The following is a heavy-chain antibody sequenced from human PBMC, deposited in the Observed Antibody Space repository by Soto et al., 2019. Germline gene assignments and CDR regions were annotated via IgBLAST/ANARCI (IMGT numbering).Heavy chain of an antibody. Sequence: ASVKVSCKASGGTFSSYAISWVRQAPGQGLEWMGGIIPIFGTANYAQKFQGRVTITADESTSTAYMELSSPRSEDTAVYYCARGAGSGVIGVGYYYYGMDVWGQGTTVTVSS. V-gene: IGHV1-69*13. D-gene: IGHD3-16*02. CDR3: ARGAGSGVIGVGYYYYGMDV. J-gene: IGHJ6*02. CDR1: GGTFSSYA. CDR2: IIPIFGTA.